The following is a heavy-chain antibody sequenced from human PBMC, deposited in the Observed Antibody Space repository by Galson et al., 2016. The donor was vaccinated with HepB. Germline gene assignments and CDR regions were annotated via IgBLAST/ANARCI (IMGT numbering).Heavy chain of an antibody. CDR3: AKGYGLFDS. CDR2: ITGSGGYT. CDR1: GFTFHSHA. J-gene: IGHJ4*02. Sequence: SLRLSCAGSGFTFHSHAMSWVRQAPGKGLEWVSVITGSGGYTNSADSVKGRFTISRDNSKNTLYLQMNSLRAEDTAVYYGAKGYGLFDSWGQGTLVTVSS. D-gene: IGHD4-17*01. V-gene: IGHV3-23*01.